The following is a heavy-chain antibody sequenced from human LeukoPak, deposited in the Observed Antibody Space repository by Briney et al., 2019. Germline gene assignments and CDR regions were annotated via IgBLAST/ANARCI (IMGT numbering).Heavy chain of an antibody. D-gene: IGHD1-26*01. V-gene: IGHV4-59*01. CDR3: ARGVGGVDHFDY. Sequence: PSETLSLTCAVSGGSISRYYWSWIRKPPGKKREWIGYTYYSGSTNYNRSIKSRVAISLDTSKNQFSPKVSSVTAADTAVYLCARGVGGVDHFDYWGQGTLVTVSS. CDR2: TYYSGST. CDR1: GGSISRYY. J-gene: IGHJ4*02.